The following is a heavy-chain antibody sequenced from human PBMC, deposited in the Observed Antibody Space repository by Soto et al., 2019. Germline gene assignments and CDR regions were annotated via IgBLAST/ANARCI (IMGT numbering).Heavy chain of an antibody. J-gene: IGHJ4*02. CDR3: AVEYYDILTGYYFDY. CDR1: GGSISSSSYY. V-gene: IGHV4-39*01. D-gene: IGHD3-9*01. CDR2: IYYSGST. Sequence: SETLSLTCTVSGGSISSSSYYWGWIRQPPGKGLEWIGSIYYSGSTYYNPSLKSRVTISVDTSKNQFSLKLSSVTAADTAVYYCAVEYYDILTGYYFDYWGQGTLVTVSS.